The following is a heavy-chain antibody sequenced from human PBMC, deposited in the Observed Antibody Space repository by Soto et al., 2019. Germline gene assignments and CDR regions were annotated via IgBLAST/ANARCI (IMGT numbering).Heavy chain of an antibody. J-gene: IGHJ6*02. CDR3: ARAHYYRSDIYSRPYYYYYAMDV. CDR1: GGSISNYY. CDR2: IHHTGST. Sequence: PSETLSLTCTVSGGSISNYYWSWVRQPPGKGLEWIGYIHHTGSTNYNPSLLSQVTISVDTSNNKFSLKLTSVSAADTAVYYCARAHYYRSDIYSRPYYYYYAMDVWGQGTTVTVSS. D-gene: IGHD3-10*01. V-gene: IGHV4-59*01.